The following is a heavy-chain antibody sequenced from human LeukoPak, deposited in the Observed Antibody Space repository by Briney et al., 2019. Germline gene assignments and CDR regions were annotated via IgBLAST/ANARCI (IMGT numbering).Heavy chain of an antibody. D-gene: IGHD5-12*01. CDR1: GFTFSSYA. CDR3: ARSRLLVAVPFDY. J-gene: IGHJ4*02. V-gene: IGHV3-64*01. CDR2: LSSNGGST. Sequence: PGGSLRLSCAASGFTFSSYATHWVRQAPGKGLEYVSALSSNGGSTYYANSVKGRFTISRDNSKNTLYLQMGSLRAEDMAVYYCARSRLLVAVPFDYWGQGTLVTVSS.